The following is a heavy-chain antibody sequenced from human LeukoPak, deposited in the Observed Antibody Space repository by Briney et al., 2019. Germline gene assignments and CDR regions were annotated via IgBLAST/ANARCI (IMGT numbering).Heavy chain of an antibody. D-gene: IGHD7-27*01. V-gene: IGHV4-59*01. Sequence: TSETLSLTCTVSGASISSYYWSWIRQTPGKGLEWIGYIYSSGSTNYNPSFKSRLTISLDTSKNQFSLKLTSVTAADTALYYCATYRNWGPKDFDYWGQGTLVTVSS. CDR3: ATYRNWGPKDFDY. CDR2: IYSSGST. J-gene: IGHJ4*02. CDR1: GASISSYY.